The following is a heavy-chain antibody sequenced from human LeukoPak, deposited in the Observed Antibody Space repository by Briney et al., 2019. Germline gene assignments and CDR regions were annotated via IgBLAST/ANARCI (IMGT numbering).Heavy chain of an antibody. D-gene: IGHD5-24*01. CDR1: GFTFSTYN. CDR3: ARTRDGYDDGDAFDI. J-gene: IGHJ3*02. CDR2: ISSSSAIL. Sequence: QTGGSLRLSCAASGFTFSTYNMNWVRQAPGKGLEWVSYISSSSAILYYTDSVKGRVTISSDNAKKSLYLQMNSLRAEDTAVYYCARTRDGYDDGDAFDIWGQGTMVTVSS. V-gene: IGHV3-48*01.